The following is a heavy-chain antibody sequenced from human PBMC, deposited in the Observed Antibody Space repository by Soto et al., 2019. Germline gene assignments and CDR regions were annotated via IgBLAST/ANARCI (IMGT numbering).Heavy chain of an antibody. CDR3: ALLRFLEWSPLGSGPGWFDP. J-gene: IGHJ5*02. V-gene: IGHV4-31*03. CDR2: IYYSGST. Sequence: SETLSLTFTVSGGSISSGGYYWSWLRQHPGKGLEWIGYIYYSGSTYYNPSLKSRVTISVDTSKNQFSLKLSSVTAADTAVYYCALLRFLEWSPLGSGPGWFDPWGQGTLVNVSS. D-gene: IGHD3-3*01. CDR1: GGSISSGGYY.